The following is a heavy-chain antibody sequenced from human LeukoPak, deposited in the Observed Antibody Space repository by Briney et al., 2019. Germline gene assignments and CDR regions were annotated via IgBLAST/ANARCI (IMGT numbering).Heavy chain of an antibody. J-gene: IGHJ4*02. CDR2: IIPILGIA. D-gene: IGHD2-15*01. Sequence: GSSVKVSCKASGGTFSSYAISWVRQAPGQGLEWMGRIIPILGIANYAQKFQGRVTITADKSTSTAYMELSSLRSEDTAVYYCATQAPRYCSGGSCNFDYWGQGTLVTVSS. CDR1: GGTFSSYA. V-gene: IGHV1-69*04. CDR3: ATQAPRYCSGGSCNFDY.